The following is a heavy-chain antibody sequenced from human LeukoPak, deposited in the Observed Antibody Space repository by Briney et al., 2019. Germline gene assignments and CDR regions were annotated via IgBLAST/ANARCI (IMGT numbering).Heavy chain of an antibody. D-gene: IGHD4-17*01. V-gene: IGHV3-30*02. CDR1: GFIFNSFG. Sequence: GGALRLSCAASGFIFNSFGMHWVRQAPGEGLEWVAFIRYNGSNKYYADSVKGRFTISRDNSKNTLYLQMNSPRPEDTAIYYCAKDRGDYTNWFDPWGQGTLVTVSS. CDR2: IRYNGSNK. CDR3: AKDRGDYTNWFDP. J-gene: IGHJ5*02.